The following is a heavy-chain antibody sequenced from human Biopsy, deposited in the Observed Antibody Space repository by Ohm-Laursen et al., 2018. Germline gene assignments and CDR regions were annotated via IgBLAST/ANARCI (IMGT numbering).Heavy chain of an antibody. D-gene: IGHD4-17*01. J-gene: IGHJ6*02. Sequence: SSLRLSCSASGFIFDDYAMHWVRQAPGKGLEWVSGISWDSGRIDYADSVKGRFTISRDNSKNTVLLQMNSLRAEDTALYYCAKDRWERNLHYGGGVDLWGQGTTVTVSS. CDR2: ISWDSGRI. CDR1: GFIFDDYA. CDR3: AKDRWERNLHYGGGVDL. V-gene: IGHV3-9*01.